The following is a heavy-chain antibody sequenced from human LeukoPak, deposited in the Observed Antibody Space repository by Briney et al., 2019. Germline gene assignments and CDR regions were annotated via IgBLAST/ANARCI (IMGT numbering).Heavy chain of an antibody. CDR2: ISYDGSNK. J-gene: IGHJ5*02. V-gene: IGHV3-30*04. Sequence: GGSLRLSCAASGFTFSSYAMHWVRQAPGKGLEWVAVISYDGSNKYYADSVKGRFTISRDNSKNTLYLQMNSLRAEDTAVYYCASRGFDPWGQGTLVTVPS. CDR1: GFTFSSYA. CDR3: ASRGFDP.